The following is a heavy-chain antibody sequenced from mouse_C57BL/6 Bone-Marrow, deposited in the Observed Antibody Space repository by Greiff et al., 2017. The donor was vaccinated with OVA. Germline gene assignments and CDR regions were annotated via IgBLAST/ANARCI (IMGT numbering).Heavy chain of an antibody. CDR1: GYTFTSYG. CDR2: IYPRSGNT. Sequence: QVQLKQSGAELARPGASVKLSCKASGYTFTSYGISWVKQRTGQGLEWIGEIYPRSGNTYYNEKFKGKATLTADKSSSTAYMALRSLTSEDSAVYFCARTPQGFAYWGQGTLVTVSA. CDR3: ARTPQGFAY. J-gene: IGHJ3*01. V-gene: IGHV1-81*01.